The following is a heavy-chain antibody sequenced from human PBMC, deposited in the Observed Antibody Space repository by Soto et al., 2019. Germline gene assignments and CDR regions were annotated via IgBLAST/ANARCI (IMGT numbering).Heavy chain of an antibody. J-gene: IGHJ4*02. V-gene: IGHV4-31*01. CDR2: IFFIVNT. CDR1: GGSILNCGHY. D-gene: IGHD4-17*01. CDR3: ARGNYGVMLDF. Sequence: LSETRSGTFTVSGGSILNCGHYLTWIRQHPVKVLDLIGRIFFIVNTHYNPAPKSLLTFSLDTAKNQFSLKLTSVTAADTAIYYCARGNYGVMLDFWGPRTLVHVSS.